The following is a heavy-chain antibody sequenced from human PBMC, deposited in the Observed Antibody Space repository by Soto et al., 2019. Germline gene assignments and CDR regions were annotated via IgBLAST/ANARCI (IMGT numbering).Heavy chain of an antibody. D-gene: IGHD1-26*01. V-gene: IGHV3-30-3*01. Sequence: QVQLVESGGGVVQPGRSLRLSCAASGFTFSSYAMHWVRQAPGKGLEWVAVISYDGSNKYYADSVKGRFTISRDNAKNSLYLQMNSLRAEDTAVYYCAREGGGSYFDYWGQGTLVTVSS. J-gene: IGHJ4*02. CDR3: AREGGGSYFDY. CDR2: ISYDGSNK. CDR1: GFTFSSYA.